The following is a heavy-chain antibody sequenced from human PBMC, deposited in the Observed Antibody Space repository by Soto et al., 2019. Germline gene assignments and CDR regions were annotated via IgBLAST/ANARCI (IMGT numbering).Heavy chain of an antibody. D-gene: IGHD3-3*01. V-gene: IGHV3-9*01. CDR2: VVWNSGNI. CDR1: GFTFDNYA. CDR3: AKGSGVSLSYHFDS. Sequence: GGSLRLSCAASGFTFDNYAMHWVRQAPGKGLEWVSGVVWNSGNIDYADSVKGRFTISRDNAKNSLYLQMNSLRAEDTALYYCAKGSGVSLSYHFDSWGKGTQVTVSS. J-gene: IGHJ4*02.